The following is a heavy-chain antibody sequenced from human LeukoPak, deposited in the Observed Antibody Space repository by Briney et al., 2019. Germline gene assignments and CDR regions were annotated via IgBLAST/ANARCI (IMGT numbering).Heavy chain of an antibody. Sequence: ASVKVSCKASGYTFTSYYMHWVRQAPGQGLEWMGIINPSGGSTSYAQKFQGRVTMTRDTSTSTVYMELSSLRSEDTAVYYCARDYYGSGSYSSQTDYWGQGTLVTVSS. V-gene: IGHV1-46*01. J-gene: IGHJ4*02. CDR2: INPSGGST. CDR1: GYTFTSYY. CDR3: ARDYYGSGSYSSQTDY. D-gene: IGHD3-10*01.